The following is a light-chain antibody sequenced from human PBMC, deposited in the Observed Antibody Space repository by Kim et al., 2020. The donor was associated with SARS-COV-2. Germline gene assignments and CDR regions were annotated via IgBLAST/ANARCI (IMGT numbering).Light chain of an antibody. CDR2: HTS. V-gene: IGKV3-20*01. J-gene: IGKJ4*01. Sequence: PWERATLSCRASQSVSSSYLAWYQQKPGQAPRLLLYHTSSRATGIPDRFSGSGSGTDFTLTISRLEPEDFAVYYCQQYGSSPLTFGGGTKVDIK. CDR1: QSVSSSY. CDR3: QQYGSSPLT.